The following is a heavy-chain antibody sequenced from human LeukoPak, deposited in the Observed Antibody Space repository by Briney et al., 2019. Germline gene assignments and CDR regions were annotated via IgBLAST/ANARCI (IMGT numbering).Heavy chain of an antibody. V-gene: IGHV4-39*07. Sequence: SETLSLTCTVSGGSISSGDYYWSWIRQPPGKGLEWIGEINHSGSTNYNPSLKSRVTISVDTSKNQFSLKLSSVTAADTAVYYCARDEVLYSSSWYTPRGWYFDLWGRGTLVTVSS. J-gene: IGHJ2*01. CDR2: INHSGST. CDR3: ARDEVLYSSSWYTPRGWYFDL. D-gene: IGHD6-13*01. CDR1: GGSISSGDYY.